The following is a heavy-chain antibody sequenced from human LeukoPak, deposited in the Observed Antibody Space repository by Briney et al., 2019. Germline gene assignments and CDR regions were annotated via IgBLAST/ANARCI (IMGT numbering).Heavy chain of an antibody. Sequence: GGSLRLSCAASGFTFSSYWMSWVRQAPGKGLEWVANIKQDGSEKYYVDSVKGRFTISRDNGKNSLYLQMNSLRVEDTAVYYCARSGTGIAAADSNWFDPWGQGTLVTVSS. D-gene: IGHD6-13*01. CDR1: GFTFSSYW. V-gene: IGHV3-7*01. CDR3: ARSGTGIAAADSNWFDP. CDR2: IKQDGSEK. J-gene: IGHJ5*02.